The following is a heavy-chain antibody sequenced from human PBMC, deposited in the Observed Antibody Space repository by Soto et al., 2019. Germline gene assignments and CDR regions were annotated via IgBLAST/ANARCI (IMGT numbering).Heavy chain of an antibody. V-gene: IGHV3-15*07. D-gene: IGHD1-1*01. CDR1: GFTFSNAW. CDR3: TTDQGSHWNYYYYGMDV. J-gene: IGHJ6*02. Sequence: GGSLRLSCAASGFTFSNAWMNWVRQAPGKGLEWVGRIKSKTDGGTTDYAAPVKGRFTISRDDSKNTLYLQMNSLKTEDTAVYYCTTDQGSHWNYYYYGMDVWGQGTTVTVSS. CDR2: IKSKTDGGTT.